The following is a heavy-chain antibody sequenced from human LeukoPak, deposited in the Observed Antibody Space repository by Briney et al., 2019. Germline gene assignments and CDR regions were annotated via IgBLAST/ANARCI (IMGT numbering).Heavy chain of an antibody. CDR3: ARRSNYELYSYGYMGYFQH. D-gene: IGHD5-18*01. CDR1: GGSFSGYY. J-gene: IGHJ1*01. Sequence: SETLSLTCAVYGGSFSGYYWSRIRQPPGKGLEWIGEINHSGSTNYNPSLKSRVTISVDTSKNQFSLKLSSVTAADTAVYYCARRSNYELYSYGYMGYFQHWGQGTLVTVSS. CDR2: INHSGST. V-gene: IGHV4-34*01.